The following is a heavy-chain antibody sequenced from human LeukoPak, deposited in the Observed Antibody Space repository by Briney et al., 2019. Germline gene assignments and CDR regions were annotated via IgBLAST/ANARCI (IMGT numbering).Heavy chain of an antibody. Sequence: ASVKVSCKVSGYTLTELSMHWVRQAPGKGLEWMGGFDPEDGETIYAQKFQGRVTMTEDTSTDTAYMELSSLRSEDTAVYYCATFGDIVVVIGVAFDIWGQGTMVTVSS. V-gene: IGHV1-24*01. D-gene: IGHD2-21*01. J-gene: IGHJ3*02. CDR3: ATFGDIVVVIGVAFDI. CDR1: GYTLTELS. CDR2: FDPEDGET.